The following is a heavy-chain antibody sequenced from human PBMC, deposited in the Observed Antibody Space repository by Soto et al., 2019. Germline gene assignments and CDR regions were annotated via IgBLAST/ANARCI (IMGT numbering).Heavy chain of an antibody. CDR2: IYYSGST. J-gene: IGHJ6*02. Sequence: SETLSLTCPVSGGSISSYYWSWIRQPPGKGLEWIGYIYYSGSTNYNPSLKSRVTISVDTSKNQFSLKLSSVTAEDTAVYYCAKEGHYYDILTGYRSYYGMDVWGQGTTVTVSS. D-gene: IGHD3-9*01. CDR1: GGSISSYY. V-gene: IGHV4-59*01. CDR3: AKEGHYYDILTGYRSYYGMDV.